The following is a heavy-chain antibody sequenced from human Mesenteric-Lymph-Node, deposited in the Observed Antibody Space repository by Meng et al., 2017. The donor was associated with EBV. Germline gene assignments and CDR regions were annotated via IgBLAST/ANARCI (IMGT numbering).Heavy chain of an antibody. D-gene: IGHD5-18*01. V-gene: IGHV4-4*02. J-gene: IGHJ4*02. Sequence: VQLRQWGAGLLKPSETLSLTCAVNGGSISSSNWWSWVRQPPGKGLEWIGEIYQSGSTNYNPSLKSRVTISVDKSKNQFSLNLSSVTAADTAVYYCARVGYNYVYYFDYWGQGTLVTVSS. CDR1: GGSISSSNW. CDR3: ARVGYNYVYYFDY. CDR2: IYQSGST.